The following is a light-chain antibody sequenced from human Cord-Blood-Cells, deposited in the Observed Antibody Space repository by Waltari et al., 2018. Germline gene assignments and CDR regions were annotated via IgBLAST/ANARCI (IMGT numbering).Light chain of an antibody. J-gene: IGLJ3*02. V-gene: IGLV1-47*01. CDR3: AAWDDSLSGV. CDR1: SSNIGSNY. CDR2: RNN. Sequence: QSVLTQPPSASGTPGQRVTISCSGSSSNIGSNYVYWYQQLPGTAPKLLIYRNNQRPSGFPDRVSGSESGTSATLAISGLRSEDEADYYCAAWDDSLSGVFGGGTKLTVL.